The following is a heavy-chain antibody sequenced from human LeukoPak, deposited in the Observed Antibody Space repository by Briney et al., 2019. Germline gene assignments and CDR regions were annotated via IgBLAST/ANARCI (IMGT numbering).Heavy chain of an antibody. CDR3: ARGGSRRDGSVDY. CDR2: IWYDGSNK. D-gene: IGHD5-24*01. CDR1: GFTFSSYG. Sequence: GGSLRLSCAASGFTFSSYGMHWVRQAPGKGLEWVAVIWYDGSNKYYADSVKGRFTISRDNSKNTLYLQMNSLRAEDTAVYYCARGGSRRDGSVDYWGQGTLVTVSS. V-gene: IGHV3-33*01. J-gene: IGHJ4*02.